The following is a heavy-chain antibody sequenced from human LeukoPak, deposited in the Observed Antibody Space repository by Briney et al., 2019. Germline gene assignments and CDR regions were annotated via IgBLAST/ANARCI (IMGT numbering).Heavy chain of an antibody. CDR3: ARDPCHGALDY. D-gene: IGHD2-2*01. J-gene: IGHJ4*02. CDR1: GFTFSSSW. CDR2: IKQDGTEE. V-gene: IGHV3-7*03. Sequence: GGSLRLSCVASGFTFSSSWMSWVRRAPGKGLEWVANIKQDGTEEYYVDSVRGRFSISKDNAKNSLYLQMNSLRAEDTAVYYCARDPCHGALDYWGQGTLVTVSS.